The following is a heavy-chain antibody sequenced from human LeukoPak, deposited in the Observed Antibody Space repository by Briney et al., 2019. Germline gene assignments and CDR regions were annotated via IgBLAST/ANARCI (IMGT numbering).Heavy chain of an antibody. CDR2: IRHDGGEQ. D-gene: IGHD6-19*01. CDR1: GFPFSNYW. J-gene: IGHJ5*02. CDR3: AGSCTAVTDTLDP. V-gene: IGHV3-7*01. Sequence: PGGSLRLSCGASGFPFSNYWMSWVRQAPGKGLAWVANIRHDGGEQYYVDSVKGRFTISRDNAKNSLYLRMSSLRAEDTAVYYCAGSCTAVTDTLDPWGQGTLVTVSS.